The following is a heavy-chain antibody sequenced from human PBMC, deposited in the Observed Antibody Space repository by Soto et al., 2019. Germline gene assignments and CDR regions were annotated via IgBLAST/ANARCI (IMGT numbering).Heavy chain of an antibody. CDR3: ARVVGNDYGDY. V-gene: IGHV4-30-4*01. D-gene: IGHD7-27*01. CDR2: IYYSGST. Sequence: QVQLQESGPGLVKPSQTLSLTCTVSGGSISSGDYYWSWIRQPPGQGLEWIGYIYYSGSTYYNPSRQSRVTISVDTSKNQFSLKLSSVTAADTAVYYCARVVGNDYGDYWGQGTLVTVSS. J-gene: IGHJ4*02. CDR1: GGSISSGDYY.